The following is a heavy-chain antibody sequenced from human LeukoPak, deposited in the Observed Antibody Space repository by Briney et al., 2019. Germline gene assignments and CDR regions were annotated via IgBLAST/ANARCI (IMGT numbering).Heavy chain of an antibody. CDR1: GGSFSGYY. J-gene: IGHJ6*04. CDR2: INHSGST. Sequence: SETLSLTCAVYGGSFSGYYWSWIRQPPGKRLEWIGEINHSGSTNYNPSLKSRVTISVDTSKNQFSLKLSSVTAADTAVYYCARGTFMVRGTLGSNYGMDVWGKGTTVTVSS. V-gene: IGHV4-34*01. D-gene: IGHD3-10*01. CDR3: ARGTFMVRGTLGSNYGMDV.